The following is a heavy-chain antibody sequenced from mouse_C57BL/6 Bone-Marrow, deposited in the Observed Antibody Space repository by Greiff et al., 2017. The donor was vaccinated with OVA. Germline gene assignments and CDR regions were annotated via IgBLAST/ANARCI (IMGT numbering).Heavy chain of an antibody. J-gene: IGHJ2*01. CDR2: INYDGSST. D-gene: IGHD1-1*01. CDR3: ARYYPYYFDY. Sequence: DVMLVESAGGLVQPGSSMKLSCTASGFTFSDYYMAWVRQVPEKGLEWVANINYDGSSTYYLDSLKSRFIISRDNAKNILYLQMSSLKSEDTATYYCARYYPYYFDYWGQGTTLTVSS. CDR1: GFTFSDYY. V-gene: IGHV5-16*01.